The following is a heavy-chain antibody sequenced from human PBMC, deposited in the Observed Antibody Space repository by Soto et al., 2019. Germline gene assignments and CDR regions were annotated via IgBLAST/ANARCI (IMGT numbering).Heavy chain of an antibody. CDR3: VSDWSFAFDN. J-gene: IGHJ4*02. V-gene: IGHV3-48*01. CDR1: GFIFSSFT. Sequence: EVQQVESGGGLAQPGGSLRLSCAASGFIFSSFTMNWVRQAPGKGLEWISYIGSDIYYADSVKGRFTTSRDMAKNSLYLQLNSLRAEDSAVYYCVSDWSFAFDNWGQGTLVTVSS. CDR2: IGSDI.